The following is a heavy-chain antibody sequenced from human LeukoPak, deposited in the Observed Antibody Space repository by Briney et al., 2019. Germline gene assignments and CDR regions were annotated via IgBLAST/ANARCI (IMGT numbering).Heavy chain of an antibody. V-gene: IGHV4-34*01. D-gene: IGHD3/OR15-3a*01. CDR1: GGSISSYY. CDR2: INHSGST. Sequence: SETLSLTCTVSGGSISSYYWSWIRQPPGKGLEWIGEINHSGSTNYNPSLKSRVTISVDTSKNQFSLKLSSVTAADTAVYYCARGPGRPLLGWYGYWGQGTLVTVSS. J-gene: IGHJ4*02. CDR3: ARGPGRPLLGWYGY.